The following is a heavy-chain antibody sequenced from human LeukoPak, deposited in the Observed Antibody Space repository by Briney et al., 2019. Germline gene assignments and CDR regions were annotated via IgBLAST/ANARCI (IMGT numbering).Heavy chain of an antibody. V-gene: IGHV3-48*03. CDR2: ISSSGSTI. D-gene: IGHD3-10*02. CDR1: GFTFSSYE. CDR3: AELGITMIGGV. J-gene: IGHJ6*04. Sequence: GGSLRLSCAASGFTFSSYEMNWVRQAPGKGLEWVSYISSSGSTIYYADSVKGRLTISRDNAKNTLYLQMNSLRAEDTAVYYCAELGITMIGGVWGKGTTVTISS.